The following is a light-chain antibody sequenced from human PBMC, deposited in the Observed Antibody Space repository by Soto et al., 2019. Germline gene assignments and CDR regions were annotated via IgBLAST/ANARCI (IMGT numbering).Light chain of an antibody. Sequence: EIVLTQSPGTLSLSPGERVTLSCRASQSLSGNYLAWYQQKPGQAPKFLIYGASNRATGIPDRFSGGGSGTDFALTINRLEPEDFAVYYCQQYGHSPITFGQGTRLGIK. CDR3: QQYGHSPIT. V-gene: IGKV3-20*01. J-gene: IGKJ5*01. CDR1: QSLSGNY. CDR2: GAS.